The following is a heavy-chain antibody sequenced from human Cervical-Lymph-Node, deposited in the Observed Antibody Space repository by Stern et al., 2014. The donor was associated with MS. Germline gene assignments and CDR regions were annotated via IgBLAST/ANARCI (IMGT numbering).Heavy chain of an antibody. CDR2: LFPGDSDA. CDR1: GYTFSNYW. J-gene: IGHJ6*02. CDR3: ARRKYSSSYYYYFGMDV. Sequence: EVQLVQSGAEVKKPGESLRISCKGSGYTFSNYWMRWVRQMPGKGLAWIGSLFPGDSDASNSPSFQGQIPISADKSSNTAFLQWNSLKASDTAMYYCARRKYSSSYYYYFGMDVWGQGTTVTVSS. V-gene: IGHV5-51*03. D-gene: IGHD6-13*01.